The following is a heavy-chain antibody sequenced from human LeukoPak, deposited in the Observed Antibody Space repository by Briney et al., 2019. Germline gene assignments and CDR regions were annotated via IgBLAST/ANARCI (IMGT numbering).Heavy chain of an antibody. Sequence: SGGSLRLSCAASGFTFSDYYMSWIRQAPGKGLEWVSYISSSGSTIYYADSVKGRFTISRDNAKNSLYLQMNSLRAEDTAVCYCARDRDIVVVTAIPSYYYGMDVWGQGTTVTVSS. V-gene: IGHV3-11*01. J-gene: IGHJ6*02. D-gene: IGHD2-21*02. CDR1: GFTFSDYY. CDR3: ARDRDIVVVTAIPSYYYGMDV. CDR2: ISSSGSTI.